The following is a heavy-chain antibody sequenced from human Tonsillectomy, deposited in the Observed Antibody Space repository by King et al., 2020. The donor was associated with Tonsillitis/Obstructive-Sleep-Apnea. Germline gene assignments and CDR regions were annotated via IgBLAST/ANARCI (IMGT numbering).Heavy chain of an antibody. D-gene: IGHD6-19*01. CDR3: ARDRYSSDWYPQLGCYYYHYGMDV. V-gene: IGHV3-48*03. Sequence: VQLVESGGGLVQPGGSLRLPCAASGFTFSSYEINWVRQAPGKGLEWVSYISSSGNTINYAESVKGRFTISRNNAKNSLYLQMNSLRAEDTAVYYCARDRYSSDWYPQLGCYYYHYGMDVWGQGTTVTVSS. CDR2: ISSSGNTI. CDR1: GFTFSSYE. J-gene: IGHJ6*02.